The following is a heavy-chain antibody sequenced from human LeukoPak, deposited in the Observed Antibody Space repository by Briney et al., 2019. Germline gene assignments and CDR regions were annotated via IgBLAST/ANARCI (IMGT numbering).Heavy chain of an antibody. CDR1: GYSFTSYW. J-gene: IGHJ4*02. D-gene: IGHD5-12*01. CDR2: IYPGDSDT. CDR3: ARRYSGYEYFEY. Sequence: GESLKISCKGAGYSFTSYWIGWVRQVPGKGLEWMGIIYPGDSDTRYSPSFQGQVTISADKSINTAYLHWSSLKASDTAMYYCARRYSGYEYFEYWGQGTLVTVSS. V-gene: IGHV5-51*01.